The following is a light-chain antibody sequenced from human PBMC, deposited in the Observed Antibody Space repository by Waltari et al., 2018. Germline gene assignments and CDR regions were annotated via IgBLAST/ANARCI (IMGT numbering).Light chain of an antibody. CDR2: DAS. CDR3: QQYYNWPLT. CDR1: RRFTNM. J-gene: IGKJ3*01. Sequence: EIVMTQSPATLSVSPGEGVTLSCRASRRFTNMLAWYQQKPGQAPRLLMYDASTRAAGIPARFSGSESGTEFTLTINSLQSEDFAVYFCQQYYNWPLTFGPGTKVDIK. V-gene: IGKV3-15*01.